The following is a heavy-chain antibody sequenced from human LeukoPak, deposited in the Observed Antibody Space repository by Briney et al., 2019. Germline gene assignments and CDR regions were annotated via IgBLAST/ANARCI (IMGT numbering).Heavy chain of an antibody. J-gene: IGHJ4*02. CDR1: GFTFRTQD. D-gene: IGHD3-22*01. CDR2: VDAGDNT. Sequence: PGGSLRLSCAASGFTFRTQDMSWVRQAAGKGLEWVSTVDAGDNTFYADSVKGRFTISRDNSNNTLSLEMNSLRADDTALYYCAKNAGYYDYWGQGTLATVSS. CDR3: AKNAGYYDY. V-gene: IGHV3-23*01.